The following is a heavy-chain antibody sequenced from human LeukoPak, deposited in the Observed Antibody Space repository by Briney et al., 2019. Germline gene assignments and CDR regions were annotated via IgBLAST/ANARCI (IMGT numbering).Heavy chain of an antibody. V-gene: IGHV1-24*01. Sequence: ASVKVSCKVSGYTLTELSMHWVRQAPGKGLEWMGGFDPEDGETIYAQKFQGRVTMTEDTSTDTAYMELSSLRSEDTAVYYCAREQFWSGYYSNLHFDYWGQGTLVTVSS. CDR1: GYTLTELS. J-gene: IGHJ4*02. D-gene: IGHD3-3*01. CDR3: AREQFWSGYYSNLHFDY. CDR2: FDPEDGET.